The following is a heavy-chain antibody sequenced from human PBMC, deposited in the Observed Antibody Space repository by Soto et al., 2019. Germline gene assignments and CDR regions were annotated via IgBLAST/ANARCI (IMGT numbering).Heavy chain of an antibody. V-gene: IGHV4-34*01. Sequence: PSESLSLTCAVYGGLFSGYYWTWIRQPPGKGLEWIGEITHSGSTNYNPSLKSRVTISVDTSKNQFPLNLNSVTAADTAVYYCARSSVRGWSYWGQGTLVTVSS. CDR2: ITHSGST. D-gene: IGHD3-10*02. CDR1: GGLFSGYY. CDR3: ARSSVRGWSY. J-gene: IGHJ4*02.